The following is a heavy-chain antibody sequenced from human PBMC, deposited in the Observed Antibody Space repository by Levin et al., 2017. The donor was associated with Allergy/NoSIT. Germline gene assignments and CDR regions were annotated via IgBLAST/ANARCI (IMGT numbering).Heavy chain of an antibody. CDR1: GFTFDDYA. Sequence: SLKISCAASGFTFDDYAMHWVRQAPGKGLEWVSGISWNSGSIGYADSVKGRFTISRDNAKNSLYLQMNSLRAEDTALYYCARHDMRGGSYDYWGQGTLVTVSS. V-gene: IGHV3-9*01. D-gene: IGHD1-26*01. CDR3: ARHDMRGGSYDY. J-gene: IGHJ4*02. CDR2: ISWNSGSI.